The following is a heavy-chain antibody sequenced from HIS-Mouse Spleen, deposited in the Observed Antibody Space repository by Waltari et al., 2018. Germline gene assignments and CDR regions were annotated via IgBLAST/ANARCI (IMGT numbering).Heavy chain of an antibody. CDR1: GGSISSSRYY. CDR2: IYYSGST. D-gene: IGHD6-13*01. CDR3: AREIPYSSSWYDWYFDL. Sequence: QLQLQASGPGLVKPSETLSLTCTVSGGSISSSRYYWGWIRQPPGKGLEWSGSIYYSGSTYYNPSLKSRVTISVDTSKNQFSLKLSSVTAADTAVYYCAREIPYSSSWYDWYFDLWGRGTLVTVSS. V-gene: IGHV4-39*07. J-gene: IGHJ2*01.